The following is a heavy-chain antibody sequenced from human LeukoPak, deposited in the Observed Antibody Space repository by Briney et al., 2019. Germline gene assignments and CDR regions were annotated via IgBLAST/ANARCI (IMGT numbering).Heavy chain of an antibody. Sequence: PGGSLRLSCASSGFTFSDYYMSWIRQAPGKGLEWVSYISSSSSYTNYADSVKGRFTISRDNAKNSLYLQMNSLRAEDTAVYYCARDRAWLAYWGQGALVTVSS. CDR1: GFTFSDYY. J-gene: IGHJ4*02. V-gene: IGHV3-11*06. D-gene: IGHD6-19*01. CDR3: ARDRAWLAY. CDR2: ISSSSSYT.